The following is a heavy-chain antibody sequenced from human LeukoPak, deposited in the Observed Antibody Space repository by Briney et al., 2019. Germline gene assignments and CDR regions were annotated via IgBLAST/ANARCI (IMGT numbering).Heavy chain of an antibody. Sequence: YPSETLSLTCGVSGYSISSGFYWGWIRQPPGKGLQWIGSLYYTGSAEYNPSLKSRLTMSMDKSKNQFSLKLNSVTAADTAVYYCARLWSGYNFDYWGQGTLVTVSS. CDR3: ARLWSGYNFDY. D-gene: IGHD5-24*01. J-gene: IGHJ4*02. CDR1: GYSISSGFY. V-gene: IGHV4-38-2*01. CDR2: LYYTGSA.